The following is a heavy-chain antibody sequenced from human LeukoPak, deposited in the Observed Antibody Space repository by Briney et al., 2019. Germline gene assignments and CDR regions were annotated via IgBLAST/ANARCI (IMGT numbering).Heavy chain of an antibody. J-gene: IGHJ6*03. CDR2: IYTSGST. V-gene: IGHV4-4*09. D-gene: IGHD3-3*01. CDR3: ATCARSYDFWSGNYYYYMDV. Sequence: SETLSLTCTVSGGSTSSYYWSWIRQPPGKGLEWIGYIYTSGSTNYNPSLKSRVTISVDTSKNQFSLKLSSVTAADTAVYYCATCARSYDFWSGNYYYYMDVWGKGATVTVSS. CDR1: GGSTSSYY.